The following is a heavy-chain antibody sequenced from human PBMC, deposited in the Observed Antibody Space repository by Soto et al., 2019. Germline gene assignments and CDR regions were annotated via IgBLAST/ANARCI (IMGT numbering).Heavy chain of an antibody. CDR1: GFTFSSYA. Sequence: QVQLVESGGGVVQPGRSLRLSCAASGFTFSSYAMHWVRQAPGKGLEWVAVISYDGSNKYYADSVKGRFTISRDNSKNTLYLQMNSLRAEDKAVYYCARGSSWPIYYYYYGMDVWGQGTTVTVSS. J-gene: IGHJ6*02. V-gene: IGHV3-30-3*01. CDR3: ARGSSWPIYYYYYGMDV. CDR2: ISYDGSNK. D-gene: IGHD6-13*01.